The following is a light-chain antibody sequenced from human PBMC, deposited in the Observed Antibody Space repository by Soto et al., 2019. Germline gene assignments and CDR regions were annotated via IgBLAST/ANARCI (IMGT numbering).Light chain of an antibody. CDR1: QSVRSTY. CDR2: GAA. Sequence: EIVLTQSPGTLSLSPGDRATLSCRVSQSVRSTYLAWFQQKPGRAPRLLVYGAASRATGIPDRFSGSGSGTEFTLTISRLEPEGFAGYYCQQYGSSPWTFVQGTKVEI. V-gene: IGKV3-20*01. J-gene: IGKJ1*01. CDR3: QQYGSSPWT.